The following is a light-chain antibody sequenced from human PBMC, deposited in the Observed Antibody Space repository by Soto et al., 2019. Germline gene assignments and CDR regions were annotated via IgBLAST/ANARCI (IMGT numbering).Light chain of an antibody. CDR2: SDN. Sequence: QSVPTQPPSASGTPGQRVTITCYGDNSNIASNSVNWYQQLPGTAPKLLIYSDNRRPSGVPDRFSASKSGASAFLTISGLQSDDEADYYCSSWDRRLDNWIFGGGTQLTVL. V-gene: IGLV1-44*01. CDR3: SSWDRRLDNWI. J-gene: IGLJ2*01. CDR1: NSNIASNS.